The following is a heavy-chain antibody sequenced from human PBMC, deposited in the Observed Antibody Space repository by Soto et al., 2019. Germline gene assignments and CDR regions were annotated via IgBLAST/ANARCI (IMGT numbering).Heavy chain of an antibody. CDR2: IYYSGST. CDR3: ARVVRKEYSVFDY. V-gene: IGHV4-59*01. Sequence: QVQLQESGPGLVKPSETLSLTCTVSGGSISSYYWSWIRQPPGKGLEWIGYIYYSGSTNYNPSLKSRVTISVDTSKNQFSLKLSSVTAADTAVYYCARVVRKEYSVFDYWGQGTLVTVSS. CDR1: GGSISSYY. D-gene: IGHD4-4*01. J-gene: IGHJ4*02.